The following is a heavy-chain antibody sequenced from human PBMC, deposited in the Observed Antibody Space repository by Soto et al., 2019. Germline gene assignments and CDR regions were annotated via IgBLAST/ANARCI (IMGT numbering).Heavy chain of an antibody. CDR2: ISAYNGNT. D-gene: IGHD3-3*01. CDR3: AMGGVWSRNYYYYMDV. J-gene: IGHJ6*03. Sequence: GASVKVSCKASVYTFNSYGISWVRQAPGQGLEWMGWISAYNGNTNYAQKLQGRVTMTTDTSTSTAYMELRSLRSDDTAVYYCAMGGVWSRNYYYYMDVWGKGTTVTVSS. V-gene: IGHV1-18*01. CDR1: VYTFNSYG.